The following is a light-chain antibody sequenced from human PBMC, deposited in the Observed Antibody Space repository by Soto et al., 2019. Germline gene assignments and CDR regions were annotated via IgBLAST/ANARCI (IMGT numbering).Light chain of an antibody. CDR1: QSVSRR. J-gene: IGKJ2*01. CDR3: HTYNSSSLHT. V-gene: IGKV1-5*01. Sequence: DIQMTQSPSTLSASVGDRITITCRASQSVSRRLAWFQQKPGKAPKLLIYDASSLESGVPSRFSGRGSGTEFTLTISSLQPDDCATYYCHTYNSSSLHTFGQGTKLEI. CDR2: DAS.